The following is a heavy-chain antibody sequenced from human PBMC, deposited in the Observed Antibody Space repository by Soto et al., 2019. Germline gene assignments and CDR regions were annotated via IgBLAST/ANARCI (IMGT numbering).Heavy chain of an antibody. Sequence: GSLRLSCAASGFTFSSYAMHWVRQAPGKGLEWVAVISYDGSNKYYADSVKGRFTISRDNSKNTLYLQMNSLRAEDTAVYYCARGVIERGYYYYCMDGWGQGTTVTVSS. D-gene: IGHD3-16*02. J-gene: IGHJ6*02. CDR3: ARGVIERGYYYYCMDG. V-gene: IGHV3-30-3*01. CDR2: ISYDGSNK. CDR1: GFTFSSYA.